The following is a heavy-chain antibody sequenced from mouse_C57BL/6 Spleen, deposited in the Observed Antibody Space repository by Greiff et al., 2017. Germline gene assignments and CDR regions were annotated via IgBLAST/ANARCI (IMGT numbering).Heavy chain of an antibody. CDR1: GYTFTSYW. CDR3: ARGQLRLLND. Sequence: QVQLQQPGAELVRPGTSVKLSCKASGYTFTSYWMHWVKQRPGQGLEWIGVIDPSDSYTNYNQKFKGKATLTVDTSSSTAYMQLSSLTSEDSAVYYCARGQLRLLNDWGQGTTLTVSS. J-gene: IGHJ2*01. CDR2: IDPSDSYT. V-gene: IGHV1-59*01. D-gene: IGHD3-2*02.